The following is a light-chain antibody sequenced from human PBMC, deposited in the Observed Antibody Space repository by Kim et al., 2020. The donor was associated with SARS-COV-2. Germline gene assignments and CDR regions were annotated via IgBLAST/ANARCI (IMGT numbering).Light chain of an antibody. CDR1: NMGRKR. Sequence: APRGRDTIACGGTNMGRKREHWNQQRPGQTPALVIYFDKDRPSGIPERVSGSNSENSATLTISRVEVGDEADYYCQVWDSSTAHVIFGGGTKLTVL. CDR3: QVWDSSTAHVI. V-gene: IGLV3-21*01. J-gene: IGLJ2*01. CDR2: FDK.